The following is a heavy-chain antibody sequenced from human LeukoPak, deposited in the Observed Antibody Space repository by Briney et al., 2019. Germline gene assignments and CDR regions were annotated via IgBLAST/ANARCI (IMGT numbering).Heavy chain of an antibody. CDR2: ISYDGSNK. J-gene: IGHJ4*02. Sequence: GGSLRLSCAASGFTFSSYGMPGARKAPGKGLEGVAVISYDGSNKYYADSVKGRFTISRDNSKNTLYLQMNSLRAEDTAVYYCAKDREMATIYYFDYWGQGTLVTVSS. CDR3: AKDREMATIYYFDY. V-gene: IGHV3-30*18. D-gene: IGHD5-24*01. CDR1: GFTFSSYG.